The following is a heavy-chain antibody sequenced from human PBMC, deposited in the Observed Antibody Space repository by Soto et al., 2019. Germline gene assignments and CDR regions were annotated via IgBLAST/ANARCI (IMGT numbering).Heavy chain of an antibody. J-gene: IGHJ4*02. V-gene: IGHV4-61*05. CDR1: GGSIRTSGYS. CDR3: ARVNYGSGSHIFDY. Sequence: XXTLSLTFTVSGGSIRTSGYSWGCIRRPPGKGLEWIGYIFYSGSTNYKPSLKSRVTISVDTSKSQFSLKLSSMTAADTAVYYCARVNYGSGSHIFDYWGQGTLVTVSS. D-gene: IGHD3-10*01. CDR2: IFYSGST.